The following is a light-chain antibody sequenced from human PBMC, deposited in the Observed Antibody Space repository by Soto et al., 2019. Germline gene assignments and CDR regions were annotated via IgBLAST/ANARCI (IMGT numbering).Light chain of an antibody. CDR2: EAS. V-gene: IGKV3-11*01. CDR3: QQHINWPLT. CDR1: QTVSSS. J-gene: IGKJ4*01. Sequence: EIVLTQSPATLSLSPGERATLSCRASQTVSSSLAWYQQKPGQAPRLLIYEASNRATGIPARFSGSGSGADFTLTISSLAPEDFALYCCQQHINWPLTFGGGTKVEIK.